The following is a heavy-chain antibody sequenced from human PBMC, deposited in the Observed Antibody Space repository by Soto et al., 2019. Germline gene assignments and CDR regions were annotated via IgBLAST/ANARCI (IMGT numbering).Heavy chain of an antibody. D-gene: IGHD3-22*01. Sequence: GGSLRLSCAASGFTFSSYAMSWVRQAPGKGLEWVSAISGSGGSTYYADSVKGRFTISRDNSKNTRYLQMNSLRAEDTAVYYCAKDLYDSSGYYYVAGAFDIWGQGTMVTVSS. V-gene: IGHV3-23*01. CDR2: ISGSGGST. CDR3: AKDLYDSSGYYYVAGAFDI. J-gene: IGHJ3*02. CDR1: GFTFSSYA.